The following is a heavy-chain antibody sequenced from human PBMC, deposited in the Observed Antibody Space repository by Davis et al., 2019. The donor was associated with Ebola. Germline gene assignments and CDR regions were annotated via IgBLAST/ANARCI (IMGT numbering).Heavy chain of an antibody. J-gene: IGHJ4*02. V-gene: IGHV4-59*08. CDR3: ARHPISRDYGDYVY. CDR1: GGSISNYY. Sequence: MPSETLSLTCTVSGGSISNYYWSWIRQPPGKGLEWIGYIYYSGSTSTNYNPSLKSRVTISVDTSKNQFSLKLSSVTAADTAVYYCARHPISRDYGDYVYWGQGALVTVSS. CDR2: IYYSGSTST. D-gene: IGHD4-17*01.